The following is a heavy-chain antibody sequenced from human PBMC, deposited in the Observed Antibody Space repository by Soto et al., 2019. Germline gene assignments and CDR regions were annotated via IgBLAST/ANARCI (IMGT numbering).Heavy chain of an antibody. Sequence: SETLSLTCTASGGSVSSGSYYWSWIRQPPGMGLEWIGYIFYSGTTNYNPSLKSRVTMSLYTSKNQFSLKLSSVTAADTAVYYCARAVTYSNSVPFDYWGQGTLVTVSS. CDR3: ARAVTYSNSVPFDY. CDR2: IFYSGTT. CDR1: GGSVSSGSYY. J-gene: IGHJ4*02. V-gene: IGHV4-61*01. D-gene: IGHD4-4*01.